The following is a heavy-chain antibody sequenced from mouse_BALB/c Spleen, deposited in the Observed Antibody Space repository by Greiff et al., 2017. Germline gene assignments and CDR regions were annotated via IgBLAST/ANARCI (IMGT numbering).Heavy chain of an antibody. V-gene: IGHV14-3*02. Sequence: DVQLQESGAELVKPGASVKLSCTASGFNIKDTYMHWVKQRPEQGLEWIGRIDPANGNTKYDPKFQGKATITAATSSNTAYLQLSSLTSEDTAVYYCARSYYGNYDYWGQGTTLTVSS. CDR2: IDPANGNT. CDR3: ARSYYGNYDY. J-gene: IGHJ2*01. CDR1: GFNIKDTY. D-gene: IGHD2-10*01.